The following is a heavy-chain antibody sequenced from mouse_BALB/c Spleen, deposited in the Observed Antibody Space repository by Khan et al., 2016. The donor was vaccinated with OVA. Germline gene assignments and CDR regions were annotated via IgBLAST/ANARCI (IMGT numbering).Heavy chain of an antibody. Sequence: VQLQQSGPEVVKPGASVKMSCKASGYTFTSYVMNWVKQKPGQGLEWIGYIYPFNDATNFNEKFNGKATLTSDKSSRTAYMELSNLTSEDSAVYYCSSFRSYYVSFVYWGQGTLVTVSA. CDR3: SSFRSYYVSFVY. D-gene: IGHD1-1*01. V-gene: IGHV1S136*01. CDR2: IYPFNDAT. CDR1: GYTFTSYV. J-gene: IGHJ3*01.